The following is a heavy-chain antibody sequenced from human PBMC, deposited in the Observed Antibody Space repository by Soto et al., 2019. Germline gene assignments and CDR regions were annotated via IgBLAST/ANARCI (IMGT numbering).Heavy chain of an antibody. CDR2: ISAYNGNT. Sequence: GPSVKVSCKASGYTFTSYGISWVRQAPGQGLEWMGWISAYNGNTNYAQKLQGRVTMTTDTSTSTAYMELRSLRSDDTAVYYCAGSGYCSGGSCYNHDAFDIWGQGTMVTVSS. CDR1: GYTFTSYG. CDR3: AGSGYCSGGSCYNHDAFDI. V-gene: IGHV1-18*04. J-gene: IGHJ3*02. D-gene: IGHD2-15*01.